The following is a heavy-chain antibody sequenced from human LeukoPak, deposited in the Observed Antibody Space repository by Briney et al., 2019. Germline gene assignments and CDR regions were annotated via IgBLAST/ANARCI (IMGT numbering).Heavy chain of an antibody. CDR1: GFTFDDYD. D-gene: IGHD2-21*02. CDR3: ARARGCNSGDCYADY. CDR2: INWSGGST. Sequence: GGSLRLYCAASGFTFDDYDMSWVRQAPGKGLEWVSGINWSGGSTGYADSMRGRFTISRDNAKNSLYLQMNSLRAEDTALYYCARARGCNSGDCYADYWGQGTLVTVSS. V-gene: IGHV3-20*04. J-gene: IGHJ4*02.